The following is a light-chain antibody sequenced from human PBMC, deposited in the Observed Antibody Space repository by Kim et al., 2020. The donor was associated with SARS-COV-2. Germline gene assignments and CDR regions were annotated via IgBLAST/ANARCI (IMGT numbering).Light chain of an antibody. V-gene: IGLV1-47*01. CDR1: SSNIGSNY. CDR3: AAWDDSLSGPV. CDR2: RNN. J-gene: IGLJ2*01. Sequence: GQRFTISCSGRSSNIGSNYVYWYQQLPGTAPKLLIYRNNQRPSGVPDRFSGSKSGTSASLAISGLRSEDEADYYCAAWDDSLSGPVFGGGTQLTVL.